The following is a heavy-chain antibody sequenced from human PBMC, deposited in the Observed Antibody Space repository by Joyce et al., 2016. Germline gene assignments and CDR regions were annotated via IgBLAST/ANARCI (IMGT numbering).Heavy chain of an antibody. V-gene: IGHV4-34*01. CDR3: VRGGRGAVAGDY. CDR2: INHSGTT. J-gene: IGHJ4*02. CDR1: GGSFSSYY. Sequence: QVKLQQWGAGLLKPSETLSLTCAVYGGSFSSYYWNWIRQPPGKGLEWIGEINHSGTTNYKPSLKSRVTISVDTSKNQFSLKLNSVTAADTAVYYCVRGGRGAVAGDYWGQGTLVTVTS. D-gene: IGHD6-19*01.